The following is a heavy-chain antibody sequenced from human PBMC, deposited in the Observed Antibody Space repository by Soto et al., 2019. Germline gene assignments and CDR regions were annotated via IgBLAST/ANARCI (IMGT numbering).Heavy chain of an antibody. D-gene: IGHD3-10*01. J-gene: IGHJ4*02. CDR1: GGSVSSGSYY. CDR3: ARDIGYYGALDY. Sequence: QVQLQESGPGLVKPSETLSLTCTVSGGSVSSGSYYWSWIRQPPGKGVEWIGNIYYSGSTNYNPSLKSRVTISVDTSKNPLSLKLRSVSAADTAVYYCARDIGYYGALDYWGQGTLVTVSS. CDR2: IYYSGST. V-gene: IGHV4-61*01.